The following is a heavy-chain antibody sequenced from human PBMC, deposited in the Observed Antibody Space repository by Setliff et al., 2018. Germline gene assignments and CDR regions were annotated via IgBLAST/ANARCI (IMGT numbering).Heavy chain of an antibody. CDR3: ARGPLDFVVLPAAGKFDY. V-gene: IGHV1-18*01. CDR2: ISA. CDR1: GYTFTSYG. D-gene: IGHD2-2*01. J-gene: IGHJ4*02. Sequence: ASVKVSCKASGYTFTSYGINWVRQAPGQGLEWMGWISAYARKFQGRVTMTTDTPTNTAYMELRSLRSDDTAVYYCARGPLDFVVLPAAGKFDYWGQGTLVTVSS.